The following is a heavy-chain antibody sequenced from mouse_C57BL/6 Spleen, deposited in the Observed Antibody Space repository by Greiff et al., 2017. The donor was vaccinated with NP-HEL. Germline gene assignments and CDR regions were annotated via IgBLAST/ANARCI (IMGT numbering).Heavy chain of an antibody. CDR2: IDPSDSYT. CDR1: GYTFTSYW. J-gene: IGHJ4*01. V-gene: IGHV1-59*01. CDR3: ARRDDYDLYAMDY. Sequence: VQLQQSGAELVRPGTSVKLSCKASGYTFTSYWMHWVKQRPGQGLEWIGVIDPSDSYTNYNQKFKGKATLTVDTSSSTAYMQLSSLTSEDSAVYYCARRDDYDLYAMDYWGQGTSVTVSS. D-gene: IGHD2-4*01.